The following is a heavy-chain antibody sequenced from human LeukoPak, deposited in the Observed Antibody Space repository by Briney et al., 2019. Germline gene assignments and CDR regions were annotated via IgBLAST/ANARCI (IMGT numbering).Heavy chain of an antibody. J-gene: IGHJ4*02. D-gene: IGHD3-3*01. CDR3: ARAYYDFWSGYWYYFDY. V-gene: IGHV4-59*12. Sequence: SETLSLTCTVSGGSISSYYWSWIRQPPGKGLEWIGYIYYSGSTNYNPSLKSRVTISVDTSKNQFSLKLSSVTAADTAVYYCARAYYDFWSGYWYYFDYWGQGTLVTVSS. CDR2: IYYSGST. CDR1: GGSISSYY.